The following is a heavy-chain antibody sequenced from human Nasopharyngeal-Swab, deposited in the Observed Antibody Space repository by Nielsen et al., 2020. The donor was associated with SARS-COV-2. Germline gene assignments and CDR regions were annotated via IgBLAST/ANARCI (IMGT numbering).Heavy chain of an antibody. CDR2: IYHGEYT. J-gene: IGHJ4*02. CDR1: GGSISNSQW. V-gene: IGHV4-4*02. CDR3: ATRDPQPV. Sequence: GSLRLSCVVSGGSISNSQWWTWVRQPPGKGLEWIGEIYHGEYTNYNPSLKSRVTISADKSNNQFSLDLTSVTAADTAVYYCATRDPQPVWGQGTLVTVSS. D-gene: IGHD2-2*01.